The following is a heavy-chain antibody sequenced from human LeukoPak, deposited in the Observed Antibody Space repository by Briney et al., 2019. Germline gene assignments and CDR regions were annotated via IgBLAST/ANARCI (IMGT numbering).Heavy chain of an antibody. CDR2: IQQVGSEK. V-gene: IGHV3-7*01. CDR3: ATEAYYHFDY. D-gene: IGHD3-10*01. J-gene: IGHJ4*02. CDR1: GFTFSNSW. Sequence: RPGGSLRLSCAASGFTFSNSWMSWVRQAPGKGLEWVAHIQQVGSEKYYVDSVAGRFTISRGNAKNSLYLQMNSLRAEDTALYYCATEAYYHFDYWGQGILVTVSS.